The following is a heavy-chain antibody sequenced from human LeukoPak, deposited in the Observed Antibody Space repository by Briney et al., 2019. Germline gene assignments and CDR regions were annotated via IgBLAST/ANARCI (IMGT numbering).Heavy chain of an antibody. J-gene: IGHJ4*02. Sequence: GGSLRLSCAASGFTFSSYWMSWVRQAPGKGLEWVANIKQDGSEKYYVDSLKGRFTISRDNAKNSLSLQMNSLRAEDTAVYYCASSFSLELTDYYFDYWGQGTLVTVSS. CDR2: IKQDGSEK. D-gene: IGHD1-1*01. V-gene: IGHV3-7*01. CDR3: ASSFSLELTDYYFDY. CDR1: GFTFSSYW.